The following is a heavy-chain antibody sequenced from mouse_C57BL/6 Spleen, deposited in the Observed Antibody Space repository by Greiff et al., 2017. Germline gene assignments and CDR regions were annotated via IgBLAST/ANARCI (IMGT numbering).Heavy chain of an antibody. D-gene: IGHD2-2*01. CDR2: IWRGGST. J-gene: IGHJ4*01. Sequence: QVQLQQSGPGLVQPSQSLSITCTVSGFSLTSYGVHWVRQSPGKGLEWLGVIWRGGSTDYNAAFMSRLSITKDNSKSQVFFKMNSLHADDTAIYYCAGSTMVTTGAMDYWGQGTSVTVSS. CDR3: AGSTMVTTGAMDY. CDR1: GFSLTSYG. V-gene: IGHV2-5*01.